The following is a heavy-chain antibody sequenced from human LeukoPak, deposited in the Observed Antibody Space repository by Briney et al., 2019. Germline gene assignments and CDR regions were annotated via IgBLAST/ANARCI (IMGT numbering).Heavy chain of an antibody. CDR3: ARAYYDFWSGLENY. D-gene: IGHD3-3*01. V-gene: IGHV3-23*01. Sequence: GGSLRLSCAASEFTFSSYAMSWVRQAPGKGLEWVSSISATTGTTYYADSVKGRFTISRDNSKNTLYLQMNSLRAEDTALYYCARAYYDFWSGLENYWGQGTLVTVSS. CDR1: EFTFSSYA. J-gene: IGHJ4*02. CDR2: ISATTGTT.